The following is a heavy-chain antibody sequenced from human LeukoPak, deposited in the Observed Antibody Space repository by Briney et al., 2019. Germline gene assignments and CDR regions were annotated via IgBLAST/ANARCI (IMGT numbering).Heavy chain of an antibody. CDR3: AKGTTLLWFGGN. Sequence: GGSLRLSCAASGFTFSSYAMSWVRQAPGKGLEWVSAISGSGGSTDYADSVKGRFTISRDNSMNTMYLQMNSLRAEDTAVYYCAKGTTLLWFGGNWGQGTLVTVSS. V-gene: IGHV3-23*01. D-gene: IGHD3-10*01. J-gene: IGHJ4*02. CDR2: ISGSGGST. CDR1: GFTFSSYA.